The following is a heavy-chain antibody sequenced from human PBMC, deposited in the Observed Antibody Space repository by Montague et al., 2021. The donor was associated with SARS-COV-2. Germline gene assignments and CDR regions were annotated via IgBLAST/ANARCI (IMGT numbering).Heavy chain of an antibody. CDR3: ARDRDWDDWCGMDV. J-gene: IGHJ6*02. V-gene: IGHV3-48*03. CDR1: GFIFSSYE. D-gene: IGHD2-21*01. Sequence: RLSCAASGFIFSSYEMNWVRQAPGKGLEWISYISSSGGGSTKXXXDXXXGRFTISRDNAKNSLYLQMNSLRVEDTAIYYCARDRDWDDWCGMDVWGQGTTVTVSS. CDR2: ISSSGGGSTK.